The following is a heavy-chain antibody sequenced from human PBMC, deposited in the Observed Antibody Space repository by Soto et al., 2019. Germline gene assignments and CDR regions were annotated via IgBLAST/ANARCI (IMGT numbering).Heavy chain of an antibody. V-gene: IGHV1-24*01. D-gene: IGHD2-21*01. CDR1: GYTLTELS. Sequence: ASVKVSCKVSGYTLTELSMHCVRQAPGKGLEWMGGFDPEDGETIYAQKFQGRVTMTEDTSTDTAYMELSSLRSEDTAVYYCARDDEGWSDCDLGYWGQGALVTVSS. CDR3: ARDDEGWSDCDLGY. J-gene: IGHJ4*02. CDR2: FDPEDGET.